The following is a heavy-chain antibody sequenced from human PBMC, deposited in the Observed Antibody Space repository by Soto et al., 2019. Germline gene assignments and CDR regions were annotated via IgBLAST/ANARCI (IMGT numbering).Heavy chain of an antibody. J-gene: IGHJ3*02. V-gene: IGHV4-59*08. CDR2: IYYRGST. D-gene: IGHD3-22*01. Sequence: QVQLQESGPGLVKPSETLSLTCTVSGGSISSYYWSWIRQPPGKGLEWIGYIYYRGSTNYNPSLKSRVTISVDTSKNQFSLKLSSVTAADTAVYYCARHDTMIVGGAFDIWGQGTMVTVSS. CDR1: GGSISSYY. CDR3: ARHDTMIVGGAFDI.